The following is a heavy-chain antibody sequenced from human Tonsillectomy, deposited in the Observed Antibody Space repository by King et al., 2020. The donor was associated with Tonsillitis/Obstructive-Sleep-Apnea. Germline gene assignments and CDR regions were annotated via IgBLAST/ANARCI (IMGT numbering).Heavy chain of an antibody. J-gene: IGHJ6*03. CDR1: GYTFTSYY. V-gene: IGHV1-46*01. D-gene: IGHD4-11*01. CDR3: ARDLSVTMERDYYYYIDV. CDR2: INPSGGST. Sequence: VQLVESGAEVKKPGASVKVSCKASGYTFTSYYMHWVRQAPGQGLEWMGIINPSGGSTSYAQKFQGRVTMTRDTSTSTVYMELSSLRSEDTAVYYCARDLSVTMERDYYYYIDVWGKGTTVTVSS.